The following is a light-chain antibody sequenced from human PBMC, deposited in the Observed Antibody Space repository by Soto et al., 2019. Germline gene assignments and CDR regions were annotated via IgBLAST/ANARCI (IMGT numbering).Light chain of an antibody. CDR1: SGHSSYI. CDR2: LEGSGSY. J-gene: IGLJ7*01. Sequence: QSVLTQSSSASASLGSSVKLTCTLSSGHSSYIIAWHQQQPGKAPRYLMKLEGSGSYNKGSGVPDRFSGSSSGADRYLTISNLQFEDEADYYCETWDSNYAVFGGGTQLTVL. CDR3: ETWDSNYAV. V-gene: IGLV4-60*02.